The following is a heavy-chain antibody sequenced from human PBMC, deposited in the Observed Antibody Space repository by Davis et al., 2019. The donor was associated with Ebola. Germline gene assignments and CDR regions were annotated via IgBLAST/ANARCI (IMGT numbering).Heavy chain of an antibody. V-gene: IGHV3-30*04. CDR2: ISYDGSNK. D-gene: IGHD1-14*01. CDR1: GFTFSSYA. Sequence: GESLKISCAASGFTFSSYAMHWVRQAPGQGLEWVAVISYDGSNKYYADSVKGRFTISRDNSKNTLYLQMNSLRAEDTAVYYCARDPIEPPYYYGMDVWGQGTTVTVSS. CDR3: ARDPIEPPYYYGMDV. J-gene: IGHJ6*02.